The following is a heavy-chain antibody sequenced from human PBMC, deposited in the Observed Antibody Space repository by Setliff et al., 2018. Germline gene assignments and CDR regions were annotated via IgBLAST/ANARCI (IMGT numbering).Heavy chain of an antibody. CDR2: INQDGSEK. V-gene: IGHV3-7*01. Sequence: GGSLRLSCAASGFTFRSYWISWIRQAPGKGLEWVANINQDGSEKYYVDAVRGRFTVSRDNARNLLYLQMNSLRVDDTAVYYCSSYLVSWGQGALVTVSS. CDR3: SSYLVS. CDR1: GFTFRSYW. D-gene: IGHD2-21*01. J-gene: IGHJ4*02.